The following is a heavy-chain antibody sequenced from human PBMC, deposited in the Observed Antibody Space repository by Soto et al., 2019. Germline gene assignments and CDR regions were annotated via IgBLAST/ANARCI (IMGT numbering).Heavy chain of an antibody. CDR3: ARGFGEPNSDAFDI. V-gene: IGHV4-31*03. Sequence: QVQLQESGPGLVKPSQTLSLTCTVSGGSISSGGYYWSWIRQHPGKGLEWIGYIYYSGSTYYNPSLKSRVTIAVDTSKNQFSLELSSVTAADTAVYYCARGFGEPNSDAFDIWGQGTMVTVSS. CDR2: IYYSGST. D-gene: IGHD3-10*01. J-gene: IGHJ3*02. CDR1: GGSISSGGYY.